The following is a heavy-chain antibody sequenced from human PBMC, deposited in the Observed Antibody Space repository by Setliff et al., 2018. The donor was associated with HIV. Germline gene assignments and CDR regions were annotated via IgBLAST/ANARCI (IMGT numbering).Heavy chain of an antibody. D-gene: IGHD6-13*01. V-gene: IGHV4-61*09. CDR3: ARVDSSSWYDGRFDP. Sequence: PSETLSLTCTVSGGSISSGSYYWSWIRQPAGKGLEWIGHIHTSGSTKYNPSLKSRVTISADTSKNQFSLKLSSVTAADTAVYYCARVDSSSWYDGRFDPWGQGTQVTVSS. CDR2: IHTSGST. J-gene: IGHJ5*02. CDR1: GGSISSGSYY.